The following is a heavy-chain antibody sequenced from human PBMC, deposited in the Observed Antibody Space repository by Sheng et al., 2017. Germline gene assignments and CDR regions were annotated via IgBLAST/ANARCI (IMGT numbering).Heavy chain of an antibody. Sequence: QVQLVQSGAEVKKPGSSVKVSCKASGGTFSSYAISWVRQAPGQGLEWMGGIIPIFGTANYAQKFQGRVTITADESTSTAYMELSSLRSEDTAVYYCARGLEQWLLGYYYGMDVWGQGTTVTVSS. CDR2: IIPIFGTA. D-gene: IGHD6-19*01. J-gene: IGHJ6*02. V-gene: IGHV1-69*01. CDR1: GGTFSSYA. CDR3: ARGLEQWLLGYYYGMDV.